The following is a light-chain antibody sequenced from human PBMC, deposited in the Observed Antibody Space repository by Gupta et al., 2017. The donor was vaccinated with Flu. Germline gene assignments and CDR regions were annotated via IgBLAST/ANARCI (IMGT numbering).Light chain of an antibody. CDR3: RSYTSSSPV. V-gene: IGLV2-14*01. CDR2: EVS. Sequence: QSALTQPASVSGSPGQSITISCTGTSSDVGGYNYVSWYQQHPGKAPKLMIYEVSNRPSGASIPFSSSTSGTTASLTISERQAEAEDDYYCRSYTSSSPVFGGGTKLTVL. CDR1: SSDVGGYNY. J-gene: IGLJ2*01.